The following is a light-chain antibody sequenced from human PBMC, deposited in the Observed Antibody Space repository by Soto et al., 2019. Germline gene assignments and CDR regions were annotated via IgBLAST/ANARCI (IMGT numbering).Light chain of an antibody. CDR1: QSVSSS. J-gene: IGKJ2*01. CDR3: QQYSNRYT. Sequence: EIVMTQSPATLSVSPGERATLSCRASQSVSSSLAWYQHKSGQAPRLLIYGASIRATGIPARFSGSGSGTEFTLTISSLQSEDFAAYYCQQYSNRYTFGQGTKLEIK. CDR2: GAS. V-gene: IGKV3D-15*01.